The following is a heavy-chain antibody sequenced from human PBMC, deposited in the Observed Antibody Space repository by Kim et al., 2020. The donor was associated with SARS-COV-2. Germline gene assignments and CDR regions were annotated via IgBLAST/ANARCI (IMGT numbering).Heavy chain of an antibody. D-gene: IGHD2-2*01. J-gene: IGHJ4*02. CDR3: TTDAGDPLGYCSSTSCSPGVSSY. CDR1: GFTFSNAW. CDR2: IKSKTDGGTT. V-gene: IGHV3-15*01. Sequence: GGSLRLSCAASGFTFSNAWMSWVRQAPGKGLEWVGRIKSKTDGGTTDYAAPVKGRFTISRDDSKNTLYLQMNSLKTEDTAVYYCTTDAGDPLGYCSSTSCSPGVSSYWGQGTLVTVSS.